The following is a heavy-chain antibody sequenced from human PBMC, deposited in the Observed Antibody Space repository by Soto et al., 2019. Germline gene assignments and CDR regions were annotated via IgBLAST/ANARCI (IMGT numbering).Heavy chain of an antibody. Sequence: QVQLQESGPGLVKPSQTLSLTCTVSGGSISSGDYYWSWIRQPPGKGLEWIGYIYYSGFTYYNPSXNXXLTMSVDTSKTQFSLKLSSVIAADTAVYYCARSDNYVPFDHWGQGTLVTVSS. CDR3: ARSDNYVPFDH. V-gene: IGHV4-30-4*01. D-gene: IGHD4-4*01. CDR1: GGSISSGDYY. CDR2: IYYSGFT. J-gene: IGHJ4*02.